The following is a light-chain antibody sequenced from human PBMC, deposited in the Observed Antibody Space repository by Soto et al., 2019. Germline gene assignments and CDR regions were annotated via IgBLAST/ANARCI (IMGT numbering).Light chain of an antibody. CDR2: HAS. CDR3: QQRSNWPLFT. V-gene: IGKV3-11*01. CDR1: QSVSSY. J-gene: IGKJ3*01. Sequence: EIVLKQSPATLSLSPGERATLSCRASQSVSSYLAWYQQKPGQAPRLLIYHASNRATGIPARFSGSGSGTDFTLTISSLEPEDFAVYYCQQRSNWPLFTFGPGTKVDIK.